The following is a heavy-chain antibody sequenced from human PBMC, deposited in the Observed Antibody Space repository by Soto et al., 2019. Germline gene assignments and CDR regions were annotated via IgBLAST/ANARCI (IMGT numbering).Heavy chain of an antibody. CDR3: ATMYMTTSIDY. Sequence: PGESLKISCKGSGYSFTTDWIVWVRQMPGKGLEWMGMIYPGDSDTRYSPSFQGQITISVDKSISTAYLQWSSLKASDTAIYYCATMYMTTSIDYWGQGALVTVSS. CDR1: GYSFTTDW. D-gene: IGHD4-17*01. J-gene: IGHJ4*02. V-gene: IGHV5-51*01. CDR2: IYPGDSDT.